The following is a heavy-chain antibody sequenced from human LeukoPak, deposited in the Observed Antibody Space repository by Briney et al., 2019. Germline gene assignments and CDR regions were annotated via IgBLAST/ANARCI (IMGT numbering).Heavy chain of an antibody. J-gene: IGHJ4*02. D-gene: IGHD2-15*01. CDR2: ISDGSNT. V-gene: IGHV3-74*01. CDR1: GFTFSSYW. CDR3: ARRSYCSGGSCVHSFDY. Sequence: GGSLRLSCEASGFTFSSYWMHWVRQVPGKGLVWVSRISDGSNTTYADSVKGRFTISRDNAKNTLYLQMNSLRAEDTAVYYCARRSYCSGGSCVHSFDYWGQGTLVTVSS.